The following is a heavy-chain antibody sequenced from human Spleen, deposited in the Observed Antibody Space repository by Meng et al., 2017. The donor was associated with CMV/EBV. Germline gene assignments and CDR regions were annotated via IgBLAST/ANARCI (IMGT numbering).Heavy chain of an antibody. V-gene: IGHV4-31*03. CDR3: ARASYGSGSPLGESWFDP. J-gene: IGHJ5*02. D-gene: IGHD3-10*01. Sequence: QGQLQESGPGLVKPSQTLSLTCTVSGGSISSGGYYWSWIRQHPGKGLEWIGYIHDSGSTYYNPSLKSRVTISADTSKNQFSLKLSSVTAADTAVYYCARASYGSGSPLGESWFDPWGQGTLVTVSS. CDR2: IHDSGST. CDR1: GGSISSGGYY.